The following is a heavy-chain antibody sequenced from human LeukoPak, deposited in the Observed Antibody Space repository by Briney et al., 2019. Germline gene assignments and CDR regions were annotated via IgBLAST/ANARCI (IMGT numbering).Heavy chain of an antibody. CDR2: ISGSGGST. Sequence: GGSLRLSCAASGFTFSSYAMSWVRQAPGKGLEWVSAISGSGGSTYSADSVKGRFTISRDNSKSTLYLQMNSLRAEDTAVYYCAKDQGVPEYSEKYSSSWYGYFDYWGQGTLVTVSS. CDR3: AKDQGVPEYSEKYSSSWYGYFDY. V-gene: IGHV3-23*01. J-gene: IGHJ4*02. CDR1: GFTFSSYA. D-gene: IGHD6-13*01.